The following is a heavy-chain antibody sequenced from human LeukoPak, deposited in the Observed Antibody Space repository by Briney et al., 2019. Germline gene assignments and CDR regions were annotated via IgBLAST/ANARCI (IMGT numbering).Heavy chain of an antibody. D-gene: IGHD2-2*01. Sequence: PSETLSLTCTVSGGSISNYYWSWIRQPPGKGLESIGYIYYTGSTTYNPSLKSRATISVDTSKNQFSLKLSSVTAADTVVYYCARYCSTTTCYSPWFDPWGQGTLVTVSS. CDR3: ARYCSTTTCYSPWFDP. CDR1: GGSISNYY. CDR2: IYYTGST. V-gene: IGHV4-59*08. J-gene: IGHJ5*02.